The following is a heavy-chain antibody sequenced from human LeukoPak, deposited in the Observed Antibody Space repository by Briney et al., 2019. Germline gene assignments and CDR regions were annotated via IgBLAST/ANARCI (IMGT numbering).Heavy chain of an antibody. CDR3: ATGYYDSSGEDAFDI. J-gene: IGHJ3*02. Sequence: SETLSLTCAVYGGSFSGYYWSWIRQPPGKGLEWIGEINHSGSTNYNPSLKSRVTISVDTSKNQFSLKLSSVTAADTAVYYCATGYYDSSGEDAFDIWGQGTMVTVSS. CDR1: GGSFSGYY. V-gene: IGHV4-34*01. CDR2: INHSGST. D-gene: IGHD3-22*01.